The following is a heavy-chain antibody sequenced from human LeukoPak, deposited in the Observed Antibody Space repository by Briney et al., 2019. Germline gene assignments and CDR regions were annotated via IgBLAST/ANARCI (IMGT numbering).Heavy chain of an antibody. CDR3: ASQGGYSYGEGVDY. J-gene: IGHJ4*02. Sequence: GGSLRLSCAASGFTFSSYWMSWVRQAPGKGLEWVANIKQDGSEKYYVDSVKGRFTISRDNAKNSLYLQMNSLRAEDTAVYYCASQGGYSYGEGVDYWGQGTLVTVSS. CDR2: IKQDGSEK. CDR1: GFTFSSYW. V-gene: IGHV3-7*01. D-gene: IGHD5-18*01.